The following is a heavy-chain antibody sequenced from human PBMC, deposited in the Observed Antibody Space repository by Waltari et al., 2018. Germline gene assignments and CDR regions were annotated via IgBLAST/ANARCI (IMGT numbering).Heavy chain of an antibody. J-gene: IGHJ4*02. CDR2: ISVNSEYI. D-gene: IGHD3-3*02. Sequence: EVQLVESWGGLVKPGGSLRLSCAASGFSFSIYPMSWVRQAPGKGLEWVAFISVNSEYIFYADSVRGRFTISRDNAKNSLYLQMNSLTAEDTAVYYCASLASIWGQGTLVTVSS. V-gene: IGHV3-21*02. CDR3: ASLASI. CDR1: GFSFSIYP.